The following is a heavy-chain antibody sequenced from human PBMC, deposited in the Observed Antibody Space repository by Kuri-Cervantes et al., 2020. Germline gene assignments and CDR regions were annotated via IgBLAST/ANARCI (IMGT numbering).Heavy chain of an antibody. CDR1: GFSLSTSGMC. D-gene: IGHD3-22*01. J-gene: IGHJ6*03. CDR2: IDWDDDK. Sequence: SGPTLVKPTQTLTLTCTFSGFSLSTSGMCVSWVRQPPGKALEWLALIDWDDDKYYSTSLKTRLTISKDTSKNQVVLTMTNMDPVDTATYYCARISNYYDRHAEGNYYYYYMDVWGKGTTVTVSS. V-gene: IGHV2-70*20. CDR3: ARISNYYDRHAEGNYYYYYMDV.